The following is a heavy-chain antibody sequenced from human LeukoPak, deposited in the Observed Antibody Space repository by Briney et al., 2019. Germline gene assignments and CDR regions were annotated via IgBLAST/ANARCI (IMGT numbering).Heavy chain of an antibody. J-gene: IGHJ4*02. V-gene: IGHV3-21*04. CDR1: GFTLSSYS. D-gene: IGHD3-22*01. CDR3: GKHSHDGSAPYYEDQLDY. CDR2: ISRSSAYI. Sequence: NPGGSLRLSCAASGFTLSSYSMNWVRQAPGKGLEWVSSISRSSAYIYYADSVKGRFTISRDNSKNTLYLQMSSLRAEDTAMYYCGKHSHDGSAPYYEDQLDYWGQGTLVTVSS.